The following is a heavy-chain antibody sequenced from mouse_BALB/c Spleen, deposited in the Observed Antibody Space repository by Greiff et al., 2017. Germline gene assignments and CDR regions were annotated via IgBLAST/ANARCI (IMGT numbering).Heavy chain of an antibody. J-gene: IGHJ4*01. V-gene: IGHV5-17*02. CDR2: ISSGSSTI. CDR1: GFTFSSFG. CDR3: ARNYYGSSYAMDY. D-gene: IGHD1-1*01. Sequence: EVKLMESGGGLVQPGGSRKLSCAASGFTFSSFGMHWVRQAPEKGLEWVAYISSGSSTIYYADTVKGRFTISRDNPKNTLFLQMTSLRSEDTAMYYCARNYYGSSYAMDYWGQGTSVTVSS.